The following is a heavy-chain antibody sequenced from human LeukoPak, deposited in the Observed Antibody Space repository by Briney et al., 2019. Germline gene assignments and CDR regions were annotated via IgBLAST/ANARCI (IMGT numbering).Heavy chain of an antibody. CDR3: ARGRDRGASTPFDY. J-gene: IGHJ4*02. CDR2: INSNSGAT. Sequence: ASVKVSCKASGYTFTDYYMHWVRRAPGQGPEWMGWINSNSGATNYAQKFQGRVTMTRDTSISTVYMELSSLRSDDTAVYYCARGRDRGASTPFDYWGQGTLVTVSS. CDR1: GYTFTDYY. V-gene: IGHV1-2*02. D-gene: IGHD1-26*01.